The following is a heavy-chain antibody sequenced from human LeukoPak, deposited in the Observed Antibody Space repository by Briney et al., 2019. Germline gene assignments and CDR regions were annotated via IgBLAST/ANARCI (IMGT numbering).Heavy chain of an antibody. J-gene: IGHJ4*02. CDR3: ARQSISGSSLSYFDY. V-gene: IGHV4-59*01. Sequence: SETLSLTCTVSGGSIRNYYWSWIRQPPGKGLEWIGYIYYSGSTNYNPSLKSRVTISVDTSKNQCSLKLSSVTAADTAVYYCARQSISGSSLSYFDYWGQGTLVNVSS. CDR1: GGSIRNYY. D-gene: IGHD3-22*01. CDR2: IYYSGST.